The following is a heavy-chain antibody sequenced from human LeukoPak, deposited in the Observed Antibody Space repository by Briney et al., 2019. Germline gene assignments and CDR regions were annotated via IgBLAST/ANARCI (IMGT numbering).Heavy chain of an antibody. CDR2: IYTSGST. D-gene: IGHD2-15*01. Sequence: TLSLTCSVSGGSLSSGSYYWSWVRQPAGRGLEWIGRIYTSGSTNYNPSLKSRVTISVDTSKNQFSLKLSSVTAADTAVYYCAREGRYCSGGSCPIDYWGQGTLVTVSS. CDR3: AREGRYCSGGSCPIDY. CDR1: GGSLSSGSYY. V-gene: IGHV4-61*02. J-gene: IGHJ4*02.